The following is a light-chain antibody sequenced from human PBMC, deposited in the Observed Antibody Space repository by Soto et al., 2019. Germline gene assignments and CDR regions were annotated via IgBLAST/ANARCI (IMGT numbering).Light chain of an antibody. Sequence: EIVMTQSLASLSVSQGESVTLSCRASQSVASNLAWYQQKPGQAPRLLIYGTSTRATGVPARFSGSGSGTDFTLTISSLQAADFAVYHCQHYNNWPITFGQGTRLEV. CDR3: QHYNNWPIT. CDR2: GTS. J-gene: IGKJ5*01. CDR1: QSVASN. V-gene: IGKV3-15*01.